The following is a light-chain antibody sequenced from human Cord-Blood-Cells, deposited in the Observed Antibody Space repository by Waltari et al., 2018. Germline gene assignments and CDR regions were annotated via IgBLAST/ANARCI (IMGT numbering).Light chain of an antibody. J-gene: IGLJ2*01. CDR1: SSDVGCYNL. CDR2: EGS. CDR3: CSYAGSSVV. V-gene: IGLV2-23*01. Sequence: QSALTQPASVSGSPGQSITISCTGTSSDVGCYNLVSWYQQHPGKAPKLMIYEGSKRPSGVSNRFSGSKSGNTASLTISGLQAEDEADYCCCSYAGSSVVFGGGTKLTVL.